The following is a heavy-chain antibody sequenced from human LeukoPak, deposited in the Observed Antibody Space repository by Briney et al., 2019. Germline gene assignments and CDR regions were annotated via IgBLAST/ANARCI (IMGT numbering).Heavy chain of an antibody. CDR2: IYHSGST. CDR3: VRGGSI. CDR1: GGSIISGNW. D-gene: IGHD1-26*01. Sequence: SETLSLTCAVSGGSIISGNWWNWVRQPPGKGLEWIGEIYHSGSTTNNPSLKSRVTISLDKSNNQFSLKLSSVTAADTAVYYCVRGGSIWGQGTMVTVSS. J-gene: IGHJ3*02. V-gene: IGHV4-4*02.